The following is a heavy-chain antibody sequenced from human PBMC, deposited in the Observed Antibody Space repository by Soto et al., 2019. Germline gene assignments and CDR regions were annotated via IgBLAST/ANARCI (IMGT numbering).Heavy chain of an antibody. CDR3: ARDPRGYSYAPDY. Sequence: PGGSLRLSCAASGFTFSTYGMHWVRQAPGKGLEWVAVMWYDGSNKYYADSVKGRFTISRDNSKNTLYLEMNSLRAEDTAVYYCARDPRGYSYAPDYWGQGTLVPVSS. D-gene: IGHD5-18*01. CDR2: MWYDGSNK. CDR1: GFTFSTYG. V-gene: IGHV3-33*01. J-gene: IGHJ4*02.